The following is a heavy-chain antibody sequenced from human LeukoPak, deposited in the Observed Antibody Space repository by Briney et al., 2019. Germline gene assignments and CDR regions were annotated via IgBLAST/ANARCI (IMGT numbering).Heavy chain of an antibody. Sequence: GGSLSLSCAASRFTFSNFAMSWVPQAPGKGLEGVSNISGSDRGCGTYYADSVTGRFTISRDNSKNALYLQMNSLRAEDTAVYYCARTSHRGGDAFDIWGQGTLVTVSS. J-gene: IGHJ3*02. D-gene: IGHD3-10*01. CDR3: ARTSHRGGDAFDI. CDR1: RFTFSNFA. CDR2: ISGSDRGCGT. V-gene: IGHV3-23*01.